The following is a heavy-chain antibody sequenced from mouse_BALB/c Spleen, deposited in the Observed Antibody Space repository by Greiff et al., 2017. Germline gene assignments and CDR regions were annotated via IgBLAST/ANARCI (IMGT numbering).Heavy chain of an antibody. CDR3: ARNDEAMDY. Sequence: EVKLVESGGGLVQPGGSRKLSCAASGFTFSSFGMHWVRQAPEKGLEWVAYISSGSSTIYYADTVKGRFTISRDNPKNTLFLQMTSLRSEDTAMYYCARNDEAMDYWGQGTSVTVSS. D-gene: IGHD2-12*01. CDR2: ISSGSSTI. J-gene: IGHJ4*01. CDR1: GFTFSSFG. V-gene: IGHV5-17*02.